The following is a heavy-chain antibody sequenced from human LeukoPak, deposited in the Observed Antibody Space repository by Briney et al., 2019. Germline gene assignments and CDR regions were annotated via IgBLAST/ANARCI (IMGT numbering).Heavy chain of an antibody. Sequence: SETLSLTCAVYGGSFSGYYWSWIRQPPGKGLEWIGEINHSGSTNYNPSLKSRVTISVGTSKNQFSLKLSSVTAADTAVYYCASVRGSYFEIDYWGQGTLVTVSS. J-gene: IGHJ4*02. V-gene: IGHV4-34*01. D-gene: IGHD1-26*01. CDR1: GGSFSGYY. CDR2: INHSGST. CDR3: ASVRGSYFEIDY.